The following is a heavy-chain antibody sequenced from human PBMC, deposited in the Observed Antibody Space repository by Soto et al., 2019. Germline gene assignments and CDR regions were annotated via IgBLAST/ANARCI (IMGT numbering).Heavy chain of an antibody. J-gene: IGHJ3*02. Sequence: GGSLRLSCAASGFTFSSYAMSWVRQAPGKGLEWVSAISGSGGSTYYADSVKGRFTISRDNSKNTLYLQMNSLRAEDTAVYYCAKDRVRNSSIKMVRGVIVLAFDIWCQGIMVTVS. CDR3: AKDRVRNSSIKMVRGVIVLAFDI. D-gene: IGHD3-10*01. CDR2: ISGSGGST. CDR1: GFTFSSYA. V-gene: IGHV3-23*01.